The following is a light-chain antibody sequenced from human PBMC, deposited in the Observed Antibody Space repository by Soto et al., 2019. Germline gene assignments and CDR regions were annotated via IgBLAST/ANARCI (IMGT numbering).Light chain of an antibody. J-gene: IGLJ2*01. Sequence: SYEPTQPPSVSVSPGQTASITCSGDKLGDKYACWYQQKPGQSPVLVLYQDNKRPSGIPERFSGSNSGNTATLTISGTQAMDEADYYCQAWDTRSYVIFGGGTKLTVL. CDR2: QDN. CDR3: QAWDTRSYVI. V-gene: IGLV3-1*01. CDR1: KLGDKY.